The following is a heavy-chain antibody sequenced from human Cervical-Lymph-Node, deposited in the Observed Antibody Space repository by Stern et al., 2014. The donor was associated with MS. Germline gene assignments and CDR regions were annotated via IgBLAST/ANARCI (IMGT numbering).Heavy chain of an antibody. CDR1: GYTFTTYA. D-gene: IGHD2-2*01. CDR3: ARLTVVPAAKNFYYYGMDV. CDR2: INTNTGKP. V-gene: IGHV7-4-1*02. Sequence: VQLVESGSELKKPGASVKVSCKASGYTFTTYAMNWVRQAPGQGLEWMGWINTNTGKPTYAQGVTGRFVFSLDTSVSTAYLQISSLKAEDTAVYYCARLTVVPAAKNFYYYGMDVWGQGTTVTVSS. J-gene: IGHJ6*02.